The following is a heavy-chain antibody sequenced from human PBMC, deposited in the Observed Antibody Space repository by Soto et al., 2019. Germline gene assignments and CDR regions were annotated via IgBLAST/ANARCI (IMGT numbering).Heavy chain of an antibody. CDR1: GFTFSSYW. J-gene: IGHJ6*02. D-gene: IGHD1-1*01. Sequence: GGSLRLSCAASGFTFSSYWMSWVRQAPGKGLEWVANIKQDGSEKYYVDSVKGRFTISRDNAKNSLYLQMNSLRAEDTAVYYCARRNGQQRAPLHYYYGMDVWGQGTTVTVSS. CDR3: ARRNGQQRAPLHYYYGMDV. CDR2: IKQDGSEK. V-gene: IGHV3-7*05.